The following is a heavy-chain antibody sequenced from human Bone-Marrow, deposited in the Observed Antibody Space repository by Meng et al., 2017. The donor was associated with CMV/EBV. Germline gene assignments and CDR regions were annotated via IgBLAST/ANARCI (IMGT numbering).Heavy chain of an antibody. J-gene: IGHJ6*02. V-gene: IGHV3-11*01. CDR1: GFTFSDYY. D-gene: IGHD6-13*01. CDR2: ISSSGSTI. CDR3: ARRIAAAGTAYYYYGMDV. Sequence: GESLKISCAASGFTFSDYYMSWIRQAPGKGLEWVSYISSSGSTIYYADSVKGRFTISRDNAKNSLYLQMNSLRAEDTAVYYCARRIAAAGTAYYYYGMDVWGQGITVTVSS.